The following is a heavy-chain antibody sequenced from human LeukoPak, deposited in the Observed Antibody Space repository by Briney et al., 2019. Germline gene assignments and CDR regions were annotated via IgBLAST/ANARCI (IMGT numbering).Heavy chain of an antibody. CDR1: GFSLSTSGVG. V-gene: IGHV2-5*02. Sequence: SGPTLVNPTQTLTLTCTFSGFSLSTSGVGVGWIRQPPGKALKWLALIYWDDDKRYSPSLKSRLTFTKGTSKNQVVLTVTNMDPVDTATYYCAHWSSGYYNYWGQGALVTVSS. D-gene: IGHD3-22*01. CDR3: AHWSSGYYNY. CDR2: IYWDDDK. J-gene: IGHJ4*02.